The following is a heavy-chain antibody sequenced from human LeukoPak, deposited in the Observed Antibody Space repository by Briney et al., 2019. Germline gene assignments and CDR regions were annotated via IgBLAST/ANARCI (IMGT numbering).Heavy chain of an antibody. CDR3: ARHRYYYDSSGLLDY. CDR2: IYYSGST. J-gene: IGHJ4*02. V-gene: IGHV4-59*08. CDR1: GGSISSYY. Sequence: SETLSLTCTVSGGSISSYYWSWIRQPPGKGLEWLGYIYYSGSTNYNPSLKSRVTISVDTSKNQFSLKLSSVTAADTAVYYCARHRYYYDSSGLLDYWGQGTLVTVSS. D-gene: IGHD3-22*01.